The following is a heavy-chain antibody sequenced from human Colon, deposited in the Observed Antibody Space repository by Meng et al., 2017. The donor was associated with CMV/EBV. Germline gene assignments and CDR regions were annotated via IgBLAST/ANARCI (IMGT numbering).Heavy chain of an antibody. CDR3: ARDGGSGSYYMSVDGMDV. V-gene: IGHV3-48*04. J-gene: IGHJ6*02. Sequence: GESLKISCVGSGFSFSDFIMTWVRQAPGKGLEWIASIRSSSNSIRYADPVKGRFTISRDNAKNSVDLQMNGLTGDDTAVYYCARDGGSGSYYMSVDGMDVWGQGTTVTVSS. CDR1: GFSFSDFI. D-gene: IGHD3-10*01. CDR2: IRSSSNSI.